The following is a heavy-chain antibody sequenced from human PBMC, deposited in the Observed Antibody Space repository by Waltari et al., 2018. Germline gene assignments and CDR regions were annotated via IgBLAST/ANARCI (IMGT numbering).Heavy chain of an antibody. V-gene: IGHV1-69*02. Sequence: QVQLVQSGAEVKKPGASVKVSCKASGGTFSSSHCRWVRQAPGQGLEWMGRIIPILGIANYAQKFQGRVTITADKSTSTAYMELSSLRSEDTAVYYCASTATRGDYWGQGTLVTVSS. D-gene: IGHD3-10*01. CDR2: IIPILGIA. CDR1: GGTFSSSH. CDR3: ASTATRGDY. J-gene: IGHJ4*02.